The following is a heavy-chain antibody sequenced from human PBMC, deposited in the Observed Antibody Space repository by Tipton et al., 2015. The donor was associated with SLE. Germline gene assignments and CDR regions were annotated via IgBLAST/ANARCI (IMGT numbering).Heavy chain of an antibody. J-gene: IGHJ6*02. V-gene: IGHV4-59*11. D-gene: IGHD2-2*01. CDR2: IYYSGST. CDR1: GGSISSHY. CDR3: AGDDRVVVVPAAMGFLYGMDV. Sequence: TLSLTCTVSGGSISSHYWSWIRQPPGKGLEWIGYIYYSGSTNYNPSLKSRVTISVDTSKNQFSLKLSSVTAADTAVYYCAGDDRVVVVPAAMGFLYGMDVWGQGTTVTVSS.